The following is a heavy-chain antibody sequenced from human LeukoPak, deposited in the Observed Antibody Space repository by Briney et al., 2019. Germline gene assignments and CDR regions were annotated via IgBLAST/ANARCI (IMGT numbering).Heavy chain of an antibody. V-gene: IGHV3-21*01. D-gene: IGHD2-8*01. J-gene: IGHJ5*02. Sequence: GGSLRLSCAASGFTFSSYSMNWVRQAPGKGLEWVSSISSSSSYIYYADSVKGRFTISRDNAKNSLYLQMNSLRAEDTAVYYCARDLNPMARNWFDPWGQGTLVTVSS. CDR2: ISSSSSYI. CDR1: GFTFSSYS. CDR3: ARDLNPMARNWFDP.